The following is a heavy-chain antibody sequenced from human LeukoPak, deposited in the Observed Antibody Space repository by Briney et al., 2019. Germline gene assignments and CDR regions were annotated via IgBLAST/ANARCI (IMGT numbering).Heavy chain of an antibody. CDR2: ISSSSSHL. J-gene: IGHJ6*02. V-gene: IGHV3-21*01. D-gene: IGHD3-22*01. Sequence: GGSLRLSCAASGFTHSSYSMNWLPHAPGKALECVSSISSSSSHLYYADSVKGRFTMSRDNSKNSFYLQMNSLTAEDTAVYYCARLSYYYDSYYYYGMDVWGQGTTVTVSS. CDR1: GFTHSSYS. CDR3: ARLSYYYDSYYYYGMDV.